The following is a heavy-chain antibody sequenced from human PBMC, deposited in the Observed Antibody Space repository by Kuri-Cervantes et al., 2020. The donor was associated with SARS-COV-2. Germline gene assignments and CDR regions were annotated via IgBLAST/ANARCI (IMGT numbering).Heavy chain of an antibody. CDR1: GGTFSGYY. Sequence: SETLSLTCAVYGGTFSGYYWSWIRQPPGKGLEWIGEINHSGSTNYNPSLKSRVTISVDTSKNQLSLKLSSVTAADTAVYYCARQVETYYYYYGMDVWGQGTTVTVSS. V-gene: IGHV4-34*01. CDR2: INHSGST. CDR3: ARQVETYYYYYGMDV. J-gene: IGHJ6*02.